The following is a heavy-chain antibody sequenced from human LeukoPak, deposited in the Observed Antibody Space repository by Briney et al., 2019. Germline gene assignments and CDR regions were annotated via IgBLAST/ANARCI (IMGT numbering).Heavy chain of an antibody. V-gene: IGHV4-39*07. CDR1: GGSISSSSYY. CDR3: ARGSAARPDY. D-gene: IGHD6-6*01. Sequence: PSETLSLTCTVSGGSISSSSYYWGWIRQPPGKGLEWIGSIYYSGSTYYNPSLKSRVTISVDTSKNQFSLKLSSVTAADTAVYYCARGSAARPDYWGQGTLVTVSS. CDR2: IYYSGST. J-gene: IGHJ4*02.